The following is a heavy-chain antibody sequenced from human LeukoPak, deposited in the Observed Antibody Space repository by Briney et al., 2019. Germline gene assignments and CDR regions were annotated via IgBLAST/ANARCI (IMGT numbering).Heavy chain of an antibody. Sequence: PSETLSLTCTVSGGSISSGDYYWSWIRQPPGKGLEWIGYIYYSGSTYYNPSLKSRVTISVDTSKNQFSLKLSSVTAADTAVYYCARGIAAGPYFDYWGQGTLVTVSS. CDR2: IYYSGST. D-gene: IGHD6-6*01. V-gene: IGHV4-30-4*01. CDR1: GGSISSGDYY. J-gene: IGHJ4*02. CDR3: ARGIAAGPYFDY.